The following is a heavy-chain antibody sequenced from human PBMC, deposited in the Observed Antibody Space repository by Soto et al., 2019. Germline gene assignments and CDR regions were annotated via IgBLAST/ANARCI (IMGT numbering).Heavy chain of an antibody. Sequence: QVQLQESGPGLVKPSVTLSLTCAVSGGSISSSNWWRCVRQHPGKGLEWIGEVYHSGSNNYNPSLESRVTLSVDKSKNQFSLKVGSVTAADTAVYYCASSTLAVAGIVDYWGQGTLVTGSS. CDR3: ASSTLAVAGIVDY. CDR2: VYHSGSN. J-gene: IGHJ4*02. CDR1: GGSISSSNW. D-gene: IGHD6-19*01. V-gene: IGHV4-4*02.